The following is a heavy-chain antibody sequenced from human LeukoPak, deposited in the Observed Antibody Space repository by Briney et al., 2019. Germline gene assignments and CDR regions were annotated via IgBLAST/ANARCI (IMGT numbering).Heavy chain of an antibody. CDR2: IRYDGSNK. V-gene: IGHV3-30*02. CDR1: GFTFSSYG. D-gene: IGHD3-9*01. CDR3: AKEYYDILTGFDPNWFDP. Sequence: PGGSLRLSCAASGFTFSSYGMHWVRQAPGKGREWVAFIRYDGSNKYYADSVKGRFTISRDNSKNTLYLQMNSLRAEDTAVYYCAKEYYDILTGFDPNWFDPWGQGTLVTVSS. J-gene: IGHJ5*02.